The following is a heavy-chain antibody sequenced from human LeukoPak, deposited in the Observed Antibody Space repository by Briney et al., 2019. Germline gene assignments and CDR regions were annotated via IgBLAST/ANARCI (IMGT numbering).Heavy chain of an antibody. J-gene: IGHJ4*02. D-gene: IGHD3-9*01. CDR3: AYTTYYDILTGGV. CDR1: GYTFTGYY. CDR2: INPNSGDT. Sequence: VASVKVSCKASGYTFTGYYIHWVRQAPGQGLEWMGWINPNSGDTNYAQKFQGRVTMTRDTSISTAYMELSRLRSDDTAVYYCAYTTYYDILTGGVWGQGTLVTVSS. V-gene: IGHV1-2*02.